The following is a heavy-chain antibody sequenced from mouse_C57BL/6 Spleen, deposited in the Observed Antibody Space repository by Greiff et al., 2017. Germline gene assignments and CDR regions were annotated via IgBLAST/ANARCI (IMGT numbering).Heavy chain of an antibody. CDR3: TTTEDYCGSSRFAY. Sequence: EVQLQQSGAELVRPGASVKLSCTASGFNIKDDYMHWVKQRPEQGLEWIGWIDPENGDTEYASKVQGKATITADTSSNTAYLQLSSLTSEDTAVYYCTTTEDYCGSSRFAYWGQGTLVTVSA. CDR1: GFNIKDDY. V-gene: IGHV14-4*01. J-gene: IGHJ3*01. CDR2: IDPENGDT. D-gene: IGHD1-1*01.